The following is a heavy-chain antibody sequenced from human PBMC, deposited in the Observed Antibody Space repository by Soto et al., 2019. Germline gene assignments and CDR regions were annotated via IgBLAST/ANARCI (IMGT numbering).Heavy chain of an antibody. V-gene: IGHV4-4*02. D-gene: IGHD1-26*01. J-gene: IGHJ4*02. CDR2: IYHSVST. Sequence: QVQLQESGPGLVKPSGTLSLTCAVSGGSISSSNWWSWVRQPPGKGLEWIGEIYHSVSTNYNPSLKSRVTISVDKSKNQFSLKLSSVTAADTAVYYCARADRSGSYSYYFDYWGQGTLVTVSS. CDR1: GGSISSSNW. CDR3: ARADRSGSYSYYFDY.